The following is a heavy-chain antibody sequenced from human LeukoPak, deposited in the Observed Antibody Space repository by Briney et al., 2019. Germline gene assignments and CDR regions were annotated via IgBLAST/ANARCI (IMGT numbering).Heavy chain of an antibody. CDR1: GYTFTSYD. D-gene: IGHD3-3*01. J-gene: IGHJ4*02. V-gene: IGHV1-8*03. Sequence: ASVKVSFKASGYTFTSYDINLVRQANGQGIEWMGWLHPNSGNTGYAQTFQGRVTITRNPSISTAYMELSSLRSEDTAVYYCARGLRFWEWLLFDYWGQGTLVTVSS. CDR3: ARGLRFWEWLLFDY. CDR2: LHPNSGNT.